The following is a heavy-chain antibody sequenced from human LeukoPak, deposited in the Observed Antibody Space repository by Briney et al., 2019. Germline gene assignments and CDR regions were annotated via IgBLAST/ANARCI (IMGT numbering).Heavy chain of an antibody. CDR2: IYYSGGT. CDR1: GGSISTSY. Sequence: NPSETLSLTCTVSGGSISTSYWSWIRQSPGKGLEWIGYIYYSGGTNYNPSLKSRVTISVDTSKNQFSLKLSSVTAADTAVYYCARGAVVAFDYWGQGTLVTVSS. CDR3: ARGAVVAFDY. J-gene: IGHJ4*02. V-gene: IGHV4-59*12. D-gene: IGHD3-22*01.